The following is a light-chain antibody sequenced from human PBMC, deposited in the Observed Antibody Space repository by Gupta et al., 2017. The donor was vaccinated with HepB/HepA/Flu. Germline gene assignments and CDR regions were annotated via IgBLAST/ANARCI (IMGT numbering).Light chain of an antibody. V-gene: IGLV2-11*01. CDR2: DVS. CDR3: CSYAGSYTLYV. CDR1: SSDVGAYNC. Sequence: QSALTQPRSVSGSPGQSVTISCTGTSSDVGAYNCVSWYQHHPGKAPKLMIYDVSKRPSGVPDRFSGSKSGNTASLTISGPQAEDEADYYCCSYAGSYTLYVFGTGTKVTVL. J-gene: IGLJ1*01.